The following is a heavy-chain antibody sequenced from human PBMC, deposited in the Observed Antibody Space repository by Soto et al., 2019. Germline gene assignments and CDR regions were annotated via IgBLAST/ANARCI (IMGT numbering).Heavy chain of an antibody. Sequence: ASVKVSCKVSGYTLTELSMHWVRQAPGKGLEWMGGFDPEDGETNYAQKFQGRVTITADESTSTAYMELSSLRSEDTAVYYCAKHYRGYYYYGMDVWGQGTTVTVSS. D-gene: IGHD3-10*01. CDR2: FDPEDGET. J-gene: IGHJ6*02. V-gene: IGHV1-24*01. CDR1: GYTLTELS. CDR3: AKHYRGYYYYGMDV.